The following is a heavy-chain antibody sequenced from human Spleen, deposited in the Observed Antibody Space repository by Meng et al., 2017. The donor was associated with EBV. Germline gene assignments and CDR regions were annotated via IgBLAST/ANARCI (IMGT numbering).Heavy chain of an antibody. CDR2: INGANGNT. J-gene: IGHJ5*02. D-gene: IGHD3-16*01. CDR3: ARKSDMITLGDWFDP. CDR1: GYTFTSYD. Sequence: QVQLVQSGAEVKKPGASVTVSCKASGYTFTSYDIHWVRQAPGQRLEWMGWINGANGNTGYSQKFQGRVTITRDTSASTVYMELSSLRSEDTAVYHCARKSDMITLGDWFDPWGQGTLVTVSS. V-gene: IGHV1-3*01.